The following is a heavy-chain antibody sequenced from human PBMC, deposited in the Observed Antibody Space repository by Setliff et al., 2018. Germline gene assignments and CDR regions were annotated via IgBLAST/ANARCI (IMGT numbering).Heavy chain of an antibody. D-gene: IGHD3-10*01. Sequence: PSETLSLTCVVHGVSLSDHTWSWIRQSPGQGLEWIGDITHNGVTNYKRSLRSRVTISVDTSTNRLSLRINFLTAADTAIYYCARGHVHLRGRPFHYVDVWGKGTSVT. CDR1: GVSLSDHT. CDR2: ITHNGVT. J-gene: IGHJ6*03. CDR3: ARGHVHLRGRPFHYVDV. V-gene: IGHV4-34*01.